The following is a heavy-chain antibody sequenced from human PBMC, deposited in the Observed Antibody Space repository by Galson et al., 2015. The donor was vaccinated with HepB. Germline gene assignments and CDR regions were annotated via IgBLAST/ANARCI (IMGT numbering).Heavy chain of an antibody. Sequence: TLSLTCTVSGGSISSGDYYWSWIRQPPGKGLEWIGYIYYSGSTYYNPSLESRVTISADTSKNQFSLKLSSVTAADTAVYYCARVAYYDSSPLDYWGQGTLVTVSS. D-gene: IGHD3-22*01. CDR1: GGSISSGDYY. CDR2: IYYSGST. V-gene: IGHV4-30-4*01. CDR3: ARVAYYDSSPLDY. J-gene: IGHJ4*02.